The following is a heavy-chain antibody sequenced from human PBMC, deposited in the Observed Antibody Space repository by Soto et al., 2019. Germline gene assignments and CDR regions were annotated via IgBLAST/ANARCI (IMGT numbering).Heavy chain of an antibody. D-gene: IGHD2-15*01. Sequence: PGGSLRLSIAPSEFTFSTYGPTWVLQAPGKGLEWVPGIGHSSGKTFYRDSVQGRFTVSRDYSKSMMYLQRDRLRDEDPHIYDCTKWEGYADVWGQGTPVTVSS. V-gene: IGHV3-23*01. J-gene: IGHJ4*02. CDR2: IGHSSGKT. CDR1: EFTFSTYG. CDR3: TKWEGYADV.